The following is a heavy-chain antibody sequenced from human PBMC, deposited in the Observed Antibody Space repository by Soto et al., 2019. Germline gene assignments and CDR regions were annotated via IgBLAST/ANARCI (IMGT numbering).Heavy chain of an antibody. CDR2: ISHTGRT. CDR3: ARGYGYYRH. D-gene: IGHD3-3*01. CDR1: GGSFSGYF. V-gene: IGHV4-34*02. Sequence: QVHLQQWGAGLLKPSETLSLTCSAFGGSFSGYFCNWIRQSPGKGLEWIGEISHTGRTKYNPSLKTRVTISVDPSKTHFSLNVTSVTAADTAVYYCARGYGYYRHWGQGVQVTVSS. J-gene: IGHJ4*02.